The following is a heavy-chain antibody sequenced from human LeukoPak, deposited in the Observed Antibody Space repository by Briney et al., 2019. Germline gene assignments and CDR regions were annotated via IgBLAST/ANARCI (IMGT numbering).Heavy chain of an antibody. V-gene: IGHV3-15*01. CDR1: GFTFTNAW. J-gene: IGHJ4*02. CDR3: TTEYYYDSSGSLFYFDY. D-gene: IGHD3-22*01. CDR2: IKSASDGGTT. Sequence: GGSLRLSCTASGFTFTNAWMTWVRQAPGKGLVWVGRIKSASDGGTTDYAAPVKGRFTISRDDSKNTLYLQMDSLNSEDSAVYYCTTEYYYDSSGSLFYFDYWGQGSLVILSS.